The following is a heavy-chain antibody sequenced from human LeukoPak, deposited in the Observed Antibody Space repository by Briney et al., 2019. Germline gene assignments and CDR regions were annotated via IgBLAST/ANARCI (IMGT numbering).Heavy chain of an antibody. CDR2: IYYSGST. D-gene: IGHD3-22*01. J-gene: IGHJ4*02. V-gene: IGHV4-59*01. CDR3: ARGHYYDSSGYSVGFYFDD. Sequence: SETLSLTCTVSGGSISSYYWSWIRQPPGKGLEWIGYIYYSGSTNYNPSLKSRVTISVDTSKNQFSLKLSSVTAADTAVYYCARGHYYDSSGYSVGFYFDDWGQGTLVTVSS. CDR1: GGSISSYY.